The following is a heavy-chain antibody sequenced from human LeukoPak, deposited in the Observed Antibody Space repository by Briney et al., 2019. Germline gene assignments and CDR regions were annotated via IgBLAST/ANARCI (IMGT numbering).Heavy chain of an antibody. D-gene: IGHD4-11*01. CDR3: ARGGYSNYYLGWFDP. CDR2: IYYSGST. V-gene: IGHV4-39*07. CDR1: GGSISSSSYY. J-gene: IGHJ5*02. Sequence: PSETLSLTCTVSGGSISSSSYYWGWIRQPPGKGLEWIGSIYYSGSTYYNPSLKSRVTISVDTSKNQFSLKLSSVTAADTAVYYCARGGYSNYYLGWFDPWGQGTLVTVSS.